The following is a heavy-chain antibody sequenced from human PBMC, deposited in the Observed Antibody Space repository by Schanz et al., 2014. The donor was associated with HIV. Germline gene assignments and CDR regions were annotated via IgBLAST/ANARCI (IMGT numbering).Heavy chain of an antibody. CDR3: AKGPYGGNSYYFEY. V-gene: IGHV3-9*01. Sequence: EEQLLESGGGLVQPGRSLRLSCAASGFIFADYAMHWVRQAPGKGLEWVSTISWNSGSIGYADSVKGRFTISRDNAKNSLYLHINSLRVEDTALYYCAKGPYGGNSYYFEYWGQGTLVTVSS. CDR2: ISWNSGSI. D-gene: IGHD2-21*02. J-gene: IGHJ4*02. CDR1: GFIFADYA.